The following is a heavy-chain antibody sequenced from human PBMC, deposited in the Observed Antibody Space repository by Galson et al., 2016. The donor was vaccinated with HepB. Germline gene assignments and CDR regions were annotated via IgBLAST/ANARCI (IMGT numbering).Heavy chain of an antibody. D-gene: IGHD6-13*01. CDR2: ISGSGDKT. CDR3: AKRGSSWYSLDY. V-gene: IGHV3-23*01. CDR1: KFTFSTCA. Sequence: SLRLSCAASKFTFSTCAMSWVRQAPGKGLEWVSSISGSGDKTFHAESVKGRFTISRDNSRDTLFLQMNSPTVDDTAVYYCAKRGSSWYSLDYWGQGTLVTVSS. J-gene: IGHJ4*02.